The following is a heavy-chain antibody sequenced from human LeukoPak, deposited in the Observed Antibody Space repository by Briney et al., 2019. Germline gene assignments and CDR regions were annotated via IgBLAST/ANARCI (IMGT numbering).Heavy chain of an antibody. CDR3: ARESGSYYRDYYYGMDV. V-gene: IGHV1-69*13. CDR2: IIPIFGTA. Sequence: SVKVSCKASGGTFSSYAISWVRQAPGQGLEWMGGIIPIFGTANYAQKFQGRVTITADESTSTAYMELRSLRSDDTAVYYCARESGSYYRDYYYGMDVWGQGTTVTVSS. J-gene: IGHJ6*02. CDR1: GGTFSSYA. D-gene: IGHD1-26*01.